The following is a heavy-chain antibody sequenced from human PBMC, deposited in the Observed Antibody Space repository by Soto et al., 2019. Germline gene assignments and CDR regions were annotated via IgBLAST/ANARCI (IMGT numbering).Heavy chain of an antibody. CDR3: ARDYYDSSGYLYYYGMDV. CDR1: GFTFSSYS. Sequence: EVQLVESGGGLVKPGGSLRLSCAASGFTFSSYSMNWFGQAPGKGLEWVSSISSSSSYIYYADSVKGRFTISRDNAKNSLYLQMNSLRAEDTAVYYCARDYYDSSGYLYYYGMDVWGQGTTVTVSS. D-gene: IGHD3-22*01. J-gene: IGHJ6*02. V-gene: IGHV3-21*01. CDR2: ISSSSSYI.